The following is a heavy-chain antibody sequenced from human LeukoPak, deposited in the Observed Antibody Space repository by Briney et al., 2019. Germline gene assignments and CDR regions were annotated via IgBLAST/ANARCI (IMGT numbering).Heavy chain of an antibody. J-gene: IGHJ5*02. CDR3: AREGAGMVGALSDWFDP. Sequence: ASVKVSCKASGYTFTGYYMHWVRQAPGQGLERMGWINPNSGGTNYAQKFQGRVTMTRDTSISTAYMELSRLRSDDTAVYYCAREGAGMVGALSDWFDPWGQGTLVTVSS. CDR2: INPNSGGT. D-gene: IGHD1-26*01. CDR1: GYTFTGYY. V-gene: IGHV1-2*02.